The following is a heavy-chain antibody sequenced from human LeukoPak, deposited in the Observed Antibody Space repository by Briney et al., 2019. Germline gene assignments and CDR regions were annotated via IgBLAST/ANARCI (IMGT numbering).Heavy chain of an antibody. J-gene: IGHJ6*03. CDR3: ARADYSSTWSHDYYYMDV. CDR2: IYHSGST. CDR1: GYSINSGFY. D-gene: IGHD6-13*01. V-gene: IGHV4-38-2*02. Sequence: SETLSLTCTVSGYSINSGFYWGWIRQPPGKGLEWIGSIYHSGSTYYNPSLKSRVTISVDTSKNQFSLKLSSVTAADTAVYYCARADYSSTWSHDYYYMDVWGKGTTVTVSS.